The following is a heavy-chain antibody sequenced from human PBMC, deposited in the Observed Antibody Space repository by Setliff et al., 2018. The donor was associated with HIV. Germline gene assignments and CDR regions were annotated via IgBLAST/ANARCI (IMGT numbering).Heavy chain of an antibody. V-gene: IGHV3-48*03. D-gene: IGHD2-2*01. Sequence: GESLTISCAASGFSFSSYEMNWVRQAPGKGLEWISYISSSGNTIYYADSVKGRFTISRDNAKNSLYLQMSSLRAEDTAIYYCARSEKYCSSVSCFRGCYGMDVWGHGATVTVSS. CDR1: GFSFSSYE. J-gene: IGHJ6*02. CDR3: ARSEKYCSSVSCFRGCYGMDV. CDR2: ISSSGNTI.